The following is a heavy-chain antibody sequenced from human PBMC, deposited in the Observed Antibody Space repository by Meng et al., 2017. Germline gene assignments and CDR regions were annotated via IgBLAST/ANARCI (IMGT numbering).Heavy chain of an antibody. Sequence: VHQVVSGGGVVQPARSLRLSWSSSGFTFSSYAMHWFRQAPGKGLEWVAVISYEGSNKYYADSVKGRFTISRDNSKNTLYLQMNSLRAEDTAVYYCARGQNWNYFGFFDYWGQGTLVTVSS. D-gene: IGHD1-7*01. CDR1: GFTFSSYA. CDR3: ARGQNWNYFGFFDY. CDR2: ISYEGSNK. V-gene: IGHV3-30*01. J-gene: IGHJ4*02.